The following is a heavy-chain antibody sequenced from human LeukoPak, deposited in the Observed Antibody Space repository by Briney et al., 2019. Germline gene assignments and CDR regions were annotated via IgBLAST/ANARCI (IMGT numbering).Heavy chain of an antibody. CDR3: AKVATKGNYYDSSGYSLDY. J-gene: IGHJ4*02. D-gene: IGHD3-22*01. Sequence: GGSLRLSCAASGFTFSSYAMRWVRQAPGKGLEWVSHISGRGDSTYYADSVKGRFTISRDNSKNTLYLQMNSLRAEDTAGFYCAKVATKGNYYDSSGYSLDYWGQGTLVTVSS. CDR2: ISGRGDST. CDR1: GFTFSSYA. V-gene: IGHV3-23*01.